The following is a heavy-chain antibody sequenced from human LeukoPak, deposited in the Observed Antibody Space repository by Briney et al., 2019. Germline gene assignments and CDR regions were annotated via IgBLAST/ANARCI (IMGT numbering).Heavy chain of an antibody. J-gene: IGHJ6*03. V-gene: IGHV4-39*01. D-gene: IGHD3-10*01. CDR3: ARHRYYYRSGSYYGAPYYMDV. Sequence: PSETLSLTCTVSGGSISSSSYYWGWIRQPPGKGLEWIGSIYYSGSTCYNPSLKSRVTISVDTSKNQFSLKLSPVTAADTAVYYCARHRYYYRSGSYYGAPYYMDVWGKGTTVTISS. CDR2: IYYSGST. CDR1: GGSISSSSYY.